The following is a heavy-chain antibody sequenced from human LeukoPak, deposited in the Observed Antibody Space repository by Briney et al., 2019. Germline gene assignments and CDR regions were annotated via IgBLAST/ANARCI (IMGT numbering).Heavy chain of an antibody. CDR2: INTSGGTT. Sequence: GASVKVSCKATGNIFTGYYMHWVRQAPGQGPEWMGIINTSGGTTVYAQKFQGRVTMTRDTSTSTVYMELSSLRSEDTSVYYCTRGEVLGNCDSSSCYVDTFDIWGQGTMVTVSS. CDR3: TRGEVLGNCDSSSCYVDTFDI. V-gene: IGHV1-46*01. CDR1: GNIFTGYY. J-gene: IGHJ3*02. D-gene: IGHD2-2*01.